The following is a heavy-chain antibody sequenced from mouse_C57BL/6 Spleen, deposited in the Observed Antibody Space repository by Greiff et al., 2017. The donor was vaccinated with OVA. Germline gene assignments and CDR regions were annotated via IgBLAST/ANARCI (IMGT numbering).Heavy chain of an antibody. J-gene: IGHJ3*01. CDR1: GFTFSSYG. CDR3: ARPVLTGTAWFAY. CDR2: ISSGGSYT. V-gene: IGHV5-6*01. D-gene: IGHD4-1*01. Sequence: EVKLMESGGDLVKPGGSLKLSCAASGFTFSSYGMSWVRQTPDKRLEWVATISSGGSYTYYPDSVKGRFTISRDNAKNTLYLQMSSLNSEDTAMYYGARPVLTGTAWFAYWGQGTLVTVSA.